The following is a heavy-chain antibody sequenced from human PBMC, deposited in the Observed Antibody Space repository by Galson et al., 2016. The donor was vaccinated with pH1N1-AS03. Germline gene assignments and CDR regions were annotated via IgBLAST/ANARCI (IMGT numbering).Heavy chain of an antibody. CDR2: INPNNGVT. D-gene: IGHD1-26*01. J-gene: IGHJ6*02. CDR3: ARDPRGPCSSATCATTYYFGMAV. CDR1: GYIFTGFY. Sequence: SVKVSCKASGYIFTGFYVHWVRQAPGQGLEWMGWINPNNGVTNYAQKFQAWVTMTGDTSISTAYMELYGLKSDDTAVSYCARDPRGPCSSATCATTYYFGMAVWGQATTVIVSS. V-gene: IGHV1-2*04.